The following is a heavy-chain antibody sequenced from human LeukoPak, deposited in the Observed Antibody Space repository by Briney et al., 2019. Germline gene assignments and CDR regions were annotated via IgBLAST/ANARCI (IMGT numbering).Heavy chain of an antibody. CDR1: GFTFSSYA. J-gene: IGHJ4*02. Sequence: PGGSLRLSCAASGFTFSSYAINWVRQAPGQGLEWMGWMNPNSGNTGYVQKFQGRVTMTRSTSINTAYMELSNLRSEDTAVYYCARDSFEGGTVTFDSWGQGTLVTVSS. V-gene: IGHV1-8*02. CDR2: MNPNSGNT. CDR3: ARDSFEGGTVTFDS. D-gene: IGHD4-17*01.